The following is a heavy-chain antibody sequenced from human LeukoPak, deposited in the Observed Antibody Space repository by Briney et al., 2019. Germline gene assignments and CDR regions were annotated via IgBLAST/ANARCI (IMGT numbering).Heavy chain of an antibody. CDR3: ARVLSLPYYYDSSGYTDAFDI. CDR2: ISRSSSYI. Sequence: KAGGSLRLSSADSGFTFSSYSMNWVRQAPGKGLEWVSSISRSSSYIYYADSVKGRFTISRDNAKNSLYLQMNSLRAEDTAVYYCARVLSLPYYYDSSGYTDAFDIWGQGTMVTVSS. J-gene: IGHJ3*02. V-gene: IGHV3-21*01. CDR1: GFTFSSYS. D-gene: IGHD3-22*01.